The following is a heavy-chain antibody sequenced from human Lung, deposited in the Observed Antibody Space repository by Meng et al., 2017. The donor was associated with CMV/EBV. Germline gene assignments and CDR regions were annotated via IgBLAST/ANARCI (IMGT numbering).Heavy chain of an antibody. CDR2: IYNDDNT. V-gene: IGHV3-66*02. J-gene: IGHJ3*02. CDR1: GFTASRNY. D-gene: IGHD6-13*01. CDR3: TRGPDKRGNSRTPFAM. Sequence: GEXXMISCAAPGFTASRNYMSWVRQAPGKGLECVSFIYNDDNTIYANSVKGRFTISRDNSKNTLYLQMNRLRPEDTAVYYCTRGPDKRGNSRTPFAMWGQGXMVTVSS.